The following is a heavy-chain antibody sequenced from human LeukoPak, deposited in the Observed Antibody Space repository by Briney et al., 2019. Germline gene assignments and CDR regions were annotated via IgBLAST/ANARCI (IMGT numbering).Heavy chain of an antibody. CDR3: ARPLRTRHYYYYYYMDV. CDR1: GFTFDDYG. V-gene: IGHV3-20*04. Sequence: PGGPLRLSCAASGFTFDDYGMSWVRQAPGKGLEWVSGINWNGGSTGYADSVKGRFTISRDNAKNSLYLQMNSLRAEDTALYYCARPLRTRHYYYYYYMDVWGKGTTVTVSS. J-gene: IGHJ6*03. D-gene: IGHD4-17*01. CDR2: INWNGGST.